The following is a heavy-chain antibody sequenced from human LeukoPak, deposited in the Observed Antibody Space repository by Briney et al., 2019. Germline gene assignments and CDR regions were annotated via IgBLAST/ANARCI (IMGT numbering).Heavy chain of an antibody. V-gene: IGHV4-39*07. CDR3: ARGGVSGTTLDY. CDR2: IYYSGST. Sequence: TSETLSLTCTVSGGSISSSSYYWGWIRQPCPGKGLEWIGSIYYSGSTNYNPSLRSRVTISVDTSKNEFSLKLTSVTAADTAVYYCARGGVSGTTLDYWGQGTLVTVSS. D-gene: IGHD1-1*01. CDR1: GGSISSSSYY. J-gene: IGHJ4*02.